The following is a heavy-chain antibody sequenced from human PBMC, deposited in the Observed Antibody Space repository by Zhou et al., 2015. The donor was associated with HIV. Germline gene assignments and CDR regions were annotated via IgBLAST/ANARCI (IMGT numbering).Heavy chain of an antibody. CDR3: VGSGDRAY. Sequence: VQLVESGEAWSSGGALRLSCAASRFTFRTYGMHWVRLAPGKGLEWVSGISWNSGSIGYVDSVKGRFTISRDNAKNSLYLEMNSLRTEDTAIYYCVGSGDRAYWGQGTVVTVSS. D-gene: IGHD3-16*01. V-gene: IGHV3-9*01. J-gene: IGHJ4*02. CDR2: ISWNSGSI. CDR1: RFTFRTYG.